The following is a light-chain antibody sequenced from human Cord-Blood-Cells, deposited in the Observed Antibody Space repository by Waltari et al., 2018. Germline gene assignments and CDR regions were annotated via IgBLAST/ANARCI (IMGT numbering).Light chain of an antibody. CDR3: LLSYSGARV. Sequence: QAVVTQEPSLTVSPGGTVTLTRGSSTGAVTSGHYPYWFQQKPGPAPRTLIYDTSNKPSWTPARFSGSLLGGKAALTLSGAQPEDEAEYYCLLSYSGARVFGGGTKLTVL. CDR2: DTS. CDR1: TGAVTSGHY. J-gene: IGLJ3*02. V-gene: IGLV7-46*01.